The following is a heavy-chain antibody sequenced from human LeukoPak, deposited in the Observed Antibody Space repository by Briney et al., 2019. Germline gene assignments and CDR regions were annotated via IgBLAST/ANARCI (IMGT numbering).Heavy chain of an antibody. CDR3: ARPAYPRHDSSGYYSE. CDR1: GFTFSDYW. D-gene: IGHD3-22*01. J-gene: IGHJ4*02. V-gene: IGHV3-7*01. CDR2: IKQDGREK. Sequence: PGGSLRLSCAASGFTFSDYWMSRVRQAPGKGLEWVANIKQDGREKYYVDSVKGRFTISRDNAKNSLYPQMNNLRADDTAVYFCARPAYPRHDSSGYYSEWGQGTLVTVSS.